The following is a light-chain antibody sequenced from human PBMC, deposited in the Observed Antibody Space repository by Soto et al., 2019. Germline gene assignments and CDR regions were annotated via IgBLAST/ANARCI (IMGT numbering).Light chain of an antibody. Sequence: DIQMTQSPSSRSASVGDRVTITFQASQDISNYLNWYQQKPGRAPKLLIYDASNLKTGVPSRFSGSGSGTDFTFTISSLQPEDIATYYCQQCDNLPLTFGGGTKVDIK. J-gene: IGKJ4*01. CDR3: QQCDNLPLT. CDR1: QDISNY. V-gene: IGKV1-33*01. CDR2: DAS.